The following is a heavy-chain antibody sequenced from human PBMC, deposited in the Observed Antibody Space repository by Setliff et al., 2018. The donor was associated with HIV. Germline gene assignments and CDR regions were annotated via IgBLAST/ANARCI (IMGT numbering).Heavy chain of an antibody. Sequence: SETLSLTCAVYGGSFSDHNWSWIRQSPGRGLEWIGEINYSGGTNYNPSLKSRVTISADTSKNQFSLKMRSVTAGDTGIYYCSREERGWTNRGAFDIWGQGTMVTVSS. V-gene: IGHV4-34*01. CDR3: SREERGWTNRGAFDI. J-gene: IGHJ3*02. D-gene: IGHD6-19*01. CDR2: INYSGGT. CDR1: GGSFSDHN.